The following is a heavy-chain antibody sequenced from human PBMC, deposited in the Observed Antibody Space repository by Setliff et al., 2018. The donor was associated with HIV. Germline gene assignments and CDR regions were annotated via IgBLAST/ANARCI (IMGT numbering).Heavy chain of an antibody. D-gene: IGHD3-3*01. J-gene: IGHJ4*02. CDR3: ARPALGIGGGSMFDS. Sequence: PSETLSLTCTVSDVSISAYYWGWVRRPPGKGLEWIGNVHSGGSTYYNSSLDSRVTIHVATSKKQFFLSLSSVTAADTAVYYCARPALGIGGGSMFDSWGQGILVTVSS. V-gene: IGHV4-39*01. CDR2: VHSGGST. CDR1: DVSISAYY.